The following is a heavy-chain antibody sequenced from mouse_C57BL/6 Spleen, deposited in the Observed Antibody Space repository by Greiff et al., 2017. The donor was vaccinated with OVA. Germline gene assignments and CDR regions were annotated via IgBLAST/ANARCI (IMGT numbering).Heavy chain of an antibody. CDR3: TRGEWLPPFAY. D-gene: IGHD2-2*01. J-gene: IGHJ3*01. V-gene: IGHV1-15*01. Sequence: VKLMESGAELVRPGASVTLSCKASGYTFTDYEMHWVKQTPVHGLEWIGAIDPETGGTAYNQKFKGKAILTADKSSSTAYMELRSLTSEDSAVYYCTRGEWLPPFAYWGQGTLVTVSA. CDR2: IDPETGGT. CDR1: GYTFTDYE.